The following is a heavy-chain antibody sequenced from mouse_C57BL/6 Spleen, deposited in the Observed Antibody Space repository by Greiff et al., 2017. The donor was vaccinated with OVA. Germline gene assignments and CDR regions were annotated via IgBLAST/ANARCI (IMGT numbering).Heavy chain of an antibody. CDR3: ASSITTVVADY. CDR2: IYPSDSET. D-gene: IGHD1-1*01. J-gene: IGHJ2*01. Sequence: QVQLQQPGAELVRPGSSVKLSCKASGYTFTSYWMDWMKQRPGQGLEWIGNIYPSDSETHYNQKFKDKATLTVDKSSSTAYMQLSSLTSEDSAVYYCASSITTVVADYWGQGTTLTVSS. V-gene: IGHV1-61*01. CDR1: GYTFTSYW.